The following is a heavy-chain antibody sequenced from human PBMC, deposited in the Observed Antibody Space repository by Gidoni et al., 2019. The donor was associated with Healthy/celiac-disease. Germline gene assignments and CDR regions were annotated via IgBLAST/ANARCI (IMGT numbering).Heavy chain of an antibody. J-gene: IGHJ6*02. CDR3: ASPRGGGNYYGMDV. CDR1: GYSFTSCW. Sequence: VQLVQSGAEVNTPGESLKISCKASGYSFTSCWSSWVRRMPGQGLEWMGRIDPSDSDTNDCPSFPGHGTISADKSISTAYLQWSSLKASDTAMYYCASPRGGGNYYGMDVWGQGTTVTVSS. D-gene: IGHD3-16*01. V-gene: IGHV5-10-1*03. CDR2: IDPSDSDT.